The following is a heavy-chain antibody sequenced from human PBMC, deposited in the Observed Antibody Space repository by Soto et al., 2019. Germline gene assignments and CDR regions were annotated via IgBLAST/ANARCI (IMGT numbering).Heavy chain of an antibody. CDR1: GYTFSTYG. Sequence: QVQLVQSGAEVKKPGASVKVSCKASGYTFSTYGFSWVRQAPGQGLEWMGWIGADNGDTNYAQNFQGRVTMTTDTSTTPSYMELRSLTSDDTAVYFCARDWKGAEGFDAWGQGTLVTVSS. CDR3: ARDWKGAEGFDA. V-gene: IGHV1-18*01. CDR2: IGADNGDT. D-gene: IGHD1-1*01. J-gene: IGHJ5*02.